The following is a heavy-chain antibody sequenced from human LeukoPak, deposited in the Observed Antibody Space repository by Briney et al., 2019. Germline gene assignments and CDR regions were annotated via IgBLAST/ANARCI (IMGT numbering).Heavy chain of an antibody. Sequence: GGSLRLSCAASGFTFSDYYMSWIHQAPGKGLERVSYISSSGSTIYYADSVKGRFTISRDNAKNSLYLQMNSLRAEDTAVYYCARDPDGYNYFDYWGQGTLVTVSS. D-gene: IGHD5-24*01. J-gene: IGHJ4*02. CDR3: ARDPDGYNYFDY. V-gene: IGHV3-11*01. CDR2: ISSSGSTI. CDR1: GFTFSDYY.